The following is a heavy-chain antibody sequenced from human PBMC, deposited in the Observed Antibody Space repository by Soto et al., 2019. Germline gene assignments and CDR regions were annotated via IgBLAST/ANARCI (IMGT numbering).Heavy chain of an antibody. CDR2: IYYSGST. J-gene: IGHJ4*02. V-gene: IGHV4-61*01. CDR1: GGSVSSDNYY. CDR3: ARSHCAYNNYVGIDY. D-gene: IGHD4-4*01. Sequence: QVQLQESGPGLVKPSETLSLTCTVSGGSVSSDNYYWIWIRQPPGKGLQWIGYIYYSGSTNYNPSLKSRVTMSIDPSKNQFSLKLSSVTAADTAVYYCARSHCAYNNYVGIDYWGQGTRVTVSS.